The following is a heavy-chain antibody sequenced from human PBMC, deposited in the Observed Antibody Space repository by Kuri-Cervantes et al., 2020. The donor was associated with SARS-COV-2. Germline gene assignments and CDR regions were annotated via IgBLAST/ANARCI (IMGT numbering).Heavy chain of an antibody. CDR2: IWYDGSNK. Sequence: GGSLRLSCTASGFTFSSYGMHWVRQAPGKGLEWVAVIWYDGSNKYYADSVKGRFTISRDNSKNTLYLQMNSLRAEDTAVYYCARGGLYYDFWSGYYFDACGQGTTVTVSS. V-gene: IGHV3-33*01. CDR1: GFTFSSYG. CDR3: ARGGLYYDFWSGYYFDA. J-gene: IGHJ6*02. D-gene: IGHD3-3*01.